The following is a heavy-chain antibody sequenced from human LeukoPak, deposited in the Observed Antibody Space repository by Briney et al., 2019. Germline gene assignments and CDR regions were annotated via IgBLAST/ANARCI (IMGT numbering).Heavy chain of an antibody. D-gene: IGHD3-22*01. Sequence: GGSLRLSCAASGFTFSSYSMNWVRQAPGKGLEWVSSISSSSSYIYYADSVKGRFTISRDNAKNSLYLQMNSLRAEDTAVYYCAREEDYYDSSGFQDWGQGTLVTVSS. CDR2: ISSSSSYI. J-gene: IGHJ4*02. CDR3: AREEDYYDSSGFQD. V-gene: IGHV3-21*01. CDR1: GFTFSSYS.